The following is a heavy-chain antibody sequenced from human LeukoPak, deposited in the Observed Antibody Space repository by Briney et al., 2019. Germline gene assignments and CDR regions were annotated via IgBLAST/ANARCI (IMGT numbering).Heavy chain of an antibody. CDR3: ARGYCSSTSCYADYYYYMDV. CDR2: ISSSSSYR. CDR1: GHTFSSYD. D-gene: IGHD2-2*01. V-gene: IGHV3-21*01. Sequence: GGSLRLSCAASGHTFSSYDMNWARQAPGKGLEWVSFISSSSSYRNYADSVKGRFTISRDNAKNSLYLQMNSLRVEDTAVYYCARGYCSSTSCYADYYYYMDVWGKGTTVTVSS. J-gene: IGHJ6*03.